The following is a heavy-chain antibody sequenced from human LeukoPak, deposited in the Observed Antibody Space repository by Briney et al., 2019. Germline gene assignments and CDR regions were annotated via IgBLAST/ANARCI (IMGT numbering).Heavy chain of an antibody. J-gene: IGHJ4*02. CDR1: GGTSSSYA. D-gene: IGHD4-23*01. CDR2: IIPILGIA. CDR3: ARSVVHQGYFDY. Sequence: SVKVSCKASGGTSSSYAISWVRQAPGQGLEWMGRIIPILGIANYAQKFQGRVTITAEKSTSTAYMELSSLRSEDTAVYYCARSVVHQGYFDYWGQGTLVTVSS. V-gene: IGHV1-69*04.